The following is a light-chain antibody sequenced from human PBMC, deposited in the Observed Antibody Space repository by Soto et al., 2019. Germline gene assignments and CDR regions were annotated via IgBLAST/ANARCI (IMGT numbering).Light chain of an antibody. CDR2: DDN. CDR1: SSNIGGNS. J-gene: IGLJ1*01. V-gene: IGLV1-51*01. CDR3: GSWDSSLSAYV. Sequence: GLTHPPPVFAGPGPKVTISRFGNSSNIGGNSVSWYQQLPGTAPKLLIYDDNKRPSGIPDRFSGSKSGTSATLGITGFQTGDEADYYCGSWDSSLSAYVFGTGTKVNVL.